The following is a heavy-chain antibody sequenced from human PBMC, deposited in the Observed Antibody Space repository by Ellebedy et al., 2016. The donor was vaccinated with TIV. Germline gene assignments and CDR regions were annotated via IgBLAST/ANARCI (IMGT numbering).Heavy chain of an antibody. CDR1: GFTFSSYA. D-gene: IGHD3-3*01. V-gene: IGHV3-15*01. J-gene: IGHJ4*02. CDR3: TTETHYYFWGGFDN. Sequence: GESLKISCAASGFTFSSYAMSWVRQAPGMGLEWVARMKSEVDGGIIDYAAPVEGRFTISRDDSKHTLYLQMNGLKTEDTAVYYCTTETHYYFWGGFDNWGQGARVTVSS. CDR2: MKSEVDGGII.